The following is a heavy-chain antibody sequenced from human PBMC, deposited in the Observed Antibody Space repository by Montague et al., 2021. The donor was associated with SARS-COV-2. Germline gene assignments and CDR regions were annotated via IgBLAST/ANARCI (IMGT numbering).Heavy chain of an antibody. CDR1: GFIFSSYG. V-gene: IGHV3-33*01. CDR2: IWYDGSNE. J-gene: IGHJ4*02. CDR3: AGGSVGGYYFDY. Sequence: SLRLSCAASGFIFSSYGMHWVRQAPGKGLEWVAHIWYDGSNENYVDSVKGRFTISRDNFKNTLYQQMNSLRAEDTAIYYCAGGSVGGYYFDYWGQGTLVTVSS. D-gene: IGHD1-26*01.